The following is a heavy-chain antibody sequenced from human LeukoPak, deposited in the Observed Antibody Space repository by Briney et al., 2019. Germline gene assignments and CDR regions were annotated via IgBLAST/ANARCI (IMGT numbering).Heavy chain of an antibody. Sequence: SETLSLTCTVSGGSISSGGYYWSWLRQHPGKGLEWIGYIYYSGSTYYNPSLKSRVTISVDTSKNQFSLKLSSVTAADTAVYYCARGEVMRFLEWSQPDNKYYYGSGSYYSGSYFDYWGQGTLVTVSS. CDR1: GGSISSGGYY. V-gene: IGHV4-31*03. D-gene: IGHD3-10*01. CDR3: ARGEVMRFLEWSQPDNKYYYGSGSYYSGSYFDY. J-gene: IGHJ4*02. CDR2: IYYSGST.